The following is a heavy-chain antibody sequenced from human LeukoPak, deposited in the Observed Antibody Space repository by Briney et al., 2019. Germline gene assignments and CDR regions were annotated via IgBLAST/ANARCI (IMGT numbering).Heavy chain of an antibody. CDR1: GFTFSSYA. CDR2: ISGSGGST. Sequence: PGGSLRLSCATSGFTFSSYAMSWVRQAPGKGLEWVSGISGSGGSTWYADSVKGRFTISRDNSKNTLYLQMNSLRAEDTAVYYCAKAIMLRETTAGDWGQGTLVTVSS. J-gene: IGHJ4*02. V-gene: IGHV3-23*01. D-gene: IGHD3-10*01. CDR3: AKAIMLRETTAGD.